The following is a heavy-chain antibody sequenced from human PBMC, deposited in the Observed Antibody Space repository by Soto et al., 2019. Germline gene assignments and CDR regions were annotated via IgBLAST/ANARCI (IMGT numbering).Heavy chain of an antibody. CDR2: ISYDGSNK. Sequence: GGSLRLSCAASGFTFSSYGMHWVRQAPGKGLEWVAVISYDGSNKYYADSVKGRFTISRDNSKNTLYLQMNSLRAEDTAVYYCAKDLWGNFDWLLPYNWFDPWGQGTLVTVSS. J-gene: IGHJ5*02. V-gene: IGHV3-30*18. CDR3: AKDLWGNFDWLLPYNWFDP. CDR1: GFTFSSYG. D-gene: IGHD3-9*01.